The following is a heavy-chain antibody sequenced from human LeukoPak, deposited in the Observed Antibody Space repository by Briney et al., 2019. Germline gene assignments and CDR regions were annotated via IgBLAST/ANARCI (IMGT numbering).Heavy chain of an antibody. Sequence: SETLSLTCTVSGGSISSYYWSWIRQPPGKGLEWIGYIYYSGSTNYNPSLKSRVTISVDTSKNQFSLKLSSVTAADTAVYYCARHGYGDYPLDYWGQGTLVTVSS. J-gene: IGHJ4*02. CDR1: GGSISSYY. CDR2: IYYSGST. CDR3: ARHGYGDYPLDY. D-gene: IGHD4-17*01. V-gene: IGHV4-59*08.